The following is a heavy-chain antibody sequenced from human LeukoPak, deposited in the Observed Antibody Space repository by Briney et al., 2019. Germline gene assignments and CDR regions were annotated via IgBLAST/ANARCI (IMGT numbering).Heavy chain of an antibody. V-gene: IGHV3-21*01. CDR3: ARGRDNYGLDAFDI. Sequence: GGSLRLSCAASGFTFSSYSMNWVRQAPGKGLEGVSSISSSSSYIYYADSVKGRFTISRDNAKNSLYLQMNSLRAEDTAVYYCARGRDNYGLDAFDIWGQGTMVTVSS. D-gene: IGHD5-18*01. CDR1: GFTFSSYS. J-gene: IGHJ3*02. CDR2: ISSSSSYI.